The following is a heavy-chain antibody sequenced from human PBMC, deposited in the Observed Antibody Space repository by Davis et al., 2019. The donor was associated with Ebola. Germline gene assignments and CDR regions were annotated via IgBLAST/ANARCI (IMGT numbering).Heavy chain of an antibody. CDR3: ARASHYYYGMDV. V-gene: IGHV3-30-3*01. CDR1: GFTFSSYA. J-gene: IGHJ6*02. Sequence: PGGSLRLSCAASGFTFSSYAMHWVRQAPGKGLEWVAVISYDGSNKYYADSVKGRFTISRDNSKNTLYLQMYSLRAEDTAVYYCARASHYYYGMDVWGQGTTVTVSS. CDR2: ISYDGSNK.